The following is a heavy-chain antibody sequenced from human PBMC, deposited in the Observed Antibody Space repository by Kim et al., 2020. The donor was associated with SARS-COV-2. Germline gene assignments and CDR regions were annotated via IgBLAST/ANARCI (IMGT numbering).Heavy chain of an antibody. CDR2: ISSRSAYT. CDR1: GFTFTDYF. D-gene: IGHD3-10*01. J-gene: IGHJ4*01. Sequence: GGSLRLSCAASGFTFTDYFMGWIRQAPGKGLEWISYISSRSAYTRYADSVKGRFTISRDNAKKSVSLEMSSLRADDTAVYYCARALWSGDHTYYLDY. CDR3: ARALWSGDHTYYLDY. V-gene: IGHV3-11*06.